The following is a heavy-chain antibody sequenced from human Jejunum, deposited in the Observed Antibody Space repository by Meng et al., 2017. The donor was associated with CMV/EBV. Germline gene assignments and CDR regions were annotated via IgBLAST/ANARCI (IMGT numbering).Heavy chain of an antibody. CDR1: GFTFSNYN. CDR3: ARGGTSIGMDV. CDR2: ISTSSSYI. J-gene: IGHJ6*01. Sequence: CPASGFTFSNYNMNWVRQAPGKGLEWVSSISTSSSYIYYIDSLKGRLAISRDNAKNSLYLQLSSLTAEDTAVYYCARGGTSIGMDVWGQGTTVTVSS. V-gene: IGHV3-21*01. D-gene: IGHD1-1*01.